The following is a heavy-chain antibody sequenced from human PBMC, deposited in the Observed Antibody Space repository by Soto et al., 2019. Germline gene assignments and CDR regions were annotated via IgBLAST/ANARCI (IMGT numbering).Heavy chain of an antibody. CDR2: ISYDGGLQ. Sequence: QAHLVESGGGVVQPGRSLRLSCAASGFTFTSYGMHWVRQAPGTRLEWVAVISYDGGLQHYADSVKGRFTISRDNSKNMVLLQMNSLRAADTAVYYCVSYRGYGHDSVPYTWGQGTLVSVSS. CDR1: GFTFTSYG. D-gene: IGHD5-12*01. J-gene: IGHJ5*02. CDR3: VSYRGYGHDSVPYT. V-gene: IGHV3-30*03.